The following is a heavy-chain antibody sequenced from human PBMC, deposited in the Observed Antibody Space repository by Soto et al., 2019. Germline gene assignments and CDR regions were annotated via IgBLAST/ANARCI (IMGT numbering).Heavy chain of an antibody. CDR3: ARCRGRGDPRLWSGFYYYYGMDV. D-gene: IGHD3-3*01. CDR1: GGSISSYY. CDR2: IYYSGST. Sequence: QVQLQESGPGLVKPSETLSLTCTVSGGSISSYYWSWIRQPPGKGLEWIGYIYYSGSTNYNPSLRSRVTISVDTSKNQFSLKLSSVTAADTAVYYCARCRGRGDPRLWSGFYYYYGMDVWGQGTTVTVSS. J-gene: IGHJ6*02. V-gene: IGHV4-59*01.